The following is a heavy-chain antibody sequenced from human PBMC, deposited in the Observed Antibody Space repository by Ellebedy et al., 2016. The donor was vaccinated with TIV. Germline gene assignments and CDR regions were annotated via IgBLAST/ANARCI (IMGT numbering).Heavy chain of an antibody. CDR1: GYTFTSYS. CDR3: ARDLHITSPAPYGMDV. CDR2: ISAYNGNT. Sequence: ASVKVSXXASGYTFTSYSIHWVRQAPGQGLEWMGWISAYNGNTNYAQKLQGRVTMTTDTSTSTAYMELRSLRSDDTAVYYCARDLHITSPAPYGMDVWGQGTTVTVSS. D-gene: IGHD3-16*01. V-gene: IGHV1-18*04. J-gene: IGHJ6*02.